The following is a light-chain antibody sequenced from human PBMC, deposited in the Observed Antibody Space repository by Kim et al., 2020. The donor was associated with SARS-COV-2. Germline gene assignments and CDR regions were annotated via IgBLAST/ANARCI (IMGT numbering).Light chain of an antibody. J-gene: IGKJ1*01. V-gene: IGKV3-15*01. Sequence: SPGERATLSCRASQSVSSDLAWYQQKPGQAPRLLIYGASTRATGIPARFSGSGSGTEFTLTISSLQSEDFAVYYCQQYNKWPPWTFGQGTKVEIK. CDR2: GAS. CDR3: QQYNKWPPWT. CDR1: QSVSSD.